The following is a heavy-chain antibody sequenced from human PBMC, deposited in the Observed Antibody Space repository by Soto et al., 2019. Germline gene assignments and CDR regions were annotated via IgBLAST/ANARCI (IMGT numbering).Heavy chain of an antibody. CDR2: ISAYNGNT. J-gene: IGHJ5*02. V-gene: IGHV1-18*04. CDR1: GYTFTSYG. D-gene: IGHD5-18*01. CDR3: ARGTWIQPPEHNWFDP. Sequence: QVQLVQSGAEVKKPGASVKVSCKASGYTFTSYGISWVRQAPGRGLEWMGWISAYNGNTNYAQKLQGRVTMTTDTSKSTAYMELRSLRSDDTAVYYCARGTWIQPPEHNWFDPWGQGTLVTVSS.